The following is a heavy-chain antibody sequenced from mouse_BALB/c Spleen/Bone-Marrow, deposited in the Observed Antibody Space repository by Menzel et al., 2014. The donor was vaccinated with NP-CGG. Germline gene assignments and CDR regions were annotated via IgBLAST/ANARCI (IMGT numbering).Heavy chain of an antibody. D-gene: IGHD2-4*01. CDR1: GFTFSSYA. CDR2: ISSGGST. V-gene: IGHV5-6-5*01. CDR3: ARDDYDDQYYFDY. J-gene: IGHJ2*01. Sequence: EVQLQQSGGGLVKPGGSLKLSCAASGFTFSSYAMSWVRQTPEKRLEWVASISSGGSTYYPDSVKGRFTISRDNARNILYLQMSSLRSEGTAMYYCARDDYDDQYYFDYWGQGTTLTVSS.